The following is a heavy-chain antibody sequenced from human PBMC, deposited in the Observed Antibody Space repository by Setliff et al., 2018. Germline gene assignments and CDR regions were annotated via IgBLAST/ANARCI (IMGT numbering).Heavy chain of an antibody. CDR1: GFTFSSYS. J-gene: IGHJ4*02. V-gene: IGHV3-48*01. D-gene: IGHD1-26*01. CDR3: ARDRGSGSYFLRYFDY. Sequence: PGGSLRLSCAASGFTFSSYSMNWVRRAPGKGLEWVSYISSSSSTIYYADSVKGRFTISRDNAKNSLYLQMNSLRAEDTAVYYCARDRGSGSYFLRYFDYWGQGTLVTVSS. CDR2: ISSSSSTI.